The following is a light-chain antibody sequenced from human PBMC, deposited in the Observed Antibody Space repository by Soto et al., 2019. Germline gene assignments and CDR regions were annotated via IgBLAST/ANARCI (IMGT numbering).Light chain of an antibody. CDR1: SRDIGAYNY. CDR2: EVT. V-gene: IGLV2-14*01. CDR3: SSYTSTSTLYV. J-gene: IGLJ1*01. Sequence: QSALTQPASVSGSPGQSITISCIGTSRDIGAYNYVSWYQQHPGKVPKLMIYEVTNRPSGLSNRFSGSKSGNTASLTISGLQTEDEADYFCSSYTSTSTLYVFGTGTKVTVL.